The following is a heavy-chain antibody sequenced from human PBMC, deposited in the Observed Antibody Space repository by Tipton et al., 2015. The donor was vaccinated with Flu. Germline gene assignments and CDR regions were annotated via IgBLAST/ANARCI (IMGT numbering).Heavy chain of an antibody. CDR3: ARADTDYDYVSAYFDY. CDR2: IYHSGST. J-gene: IGHJ4*02. CDR1: GYSISSGYY. D-gene: IGHD3-16*01. Sequence: TLSLTCAVSGYSISSGYYWGWIRQPPGKGLEWIGSIYHSGSTYYNPSLKSRVTISVDASKNQFSLKLSSVTAADTAVYYCARADTDYDYVSAYFDYWGQGTLVTVSS. V-gene: IGHV4-38-2*01.